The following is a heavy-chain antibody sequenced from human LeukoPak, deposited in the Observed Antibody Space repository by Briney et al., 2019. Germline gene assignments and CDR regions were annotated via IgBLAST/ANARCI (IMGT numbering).Heavy chain of an antibody. CDR1: GFTFSSYS. CDR2: ISSSTSYI. D-gene: IGHD4-17*01. Sequence: GGSLRLSCAASGFTFSSYSMNWVRQAPGKGLEWVSSISSSTSYIYYADSVRGRFTISRDNAKNSLYLQMNSLRAEDTAVYYCTRDRRTTYPFDYWGQGTLVTVSS. J-gene: IGHJ4*02. CDR3: TRDRRTTYPFDY. V-gene: IGHV3-21*01.